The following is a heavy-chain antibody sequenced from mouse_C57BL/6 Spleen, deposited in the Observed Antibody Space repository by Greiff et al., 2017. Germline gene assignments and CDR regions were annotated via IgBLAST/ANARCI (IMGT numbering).Heavy chain of an antibody. V-gene: IGHV5-4*01. D-gene: IGHD6-1*01. CDR1: GFTFSSYA. CDR2: ISDGGSYT. Sequence: DVMLVESGGGLVKPGGSLKLSCAASGFTFSSYAMSWVRQTPEKRLEWVATISDGGSYTYYPDNVKGRFTISRDNAKNNLYLQMSHLKSEDTAMYYCAREEDCYFFDYWGQGTTLTVSS. CDR3: AREEDCYFFDY. J-gene: IGHJ2*01.